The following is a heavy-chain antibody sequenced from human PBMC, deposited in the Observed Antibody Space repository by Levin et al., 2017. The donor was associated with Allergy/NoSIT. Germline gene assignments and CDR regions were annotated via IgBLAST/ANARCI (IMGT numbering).Heavy chain of an antibody. CDR2: IYYSGST. D-gene: IGHD6-19*01. CDR3: ARDDGWRGGAFDI. V-gene: IGHV4-59*01. J-gene: IGHJ3*02. Sequence: SQTLSLTCTVSGGSISSYYWSWIRQPPGKGLEWIGYIYYSGSTNYNPSLKSRVTISVDTSKNQFSLKLSSVTAADTAVYYCARDDGWRGGAFDIWGQGTMVTVSS. CDR1: GGSISSYY.